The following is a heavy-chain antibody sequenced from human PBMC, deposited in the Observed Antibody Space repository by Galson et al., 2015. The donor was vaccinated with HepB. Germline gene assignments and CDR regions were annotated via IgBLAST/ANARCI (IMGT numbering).Heavy chain of an antibody. V-gene: IGHV4-59*01. CDR3: ARFGGYVDSSGNYYYYNGMDV. CDR1: GGSISSYY. J-gene: IGHJ6*02. CDR2: IYYSGST. D-gene: IGHD3-16*01. Sequence: ETLSLTCTVSGGSISSYYWSWIRQPPGKGLDWIGYIYYSGSTNYTPSLKSRVTISVDTSKNQFSLKLSSVTAADTAVYYCARFGGYVDSSGNYYYYNGMDVWGQGTTVTVSS.